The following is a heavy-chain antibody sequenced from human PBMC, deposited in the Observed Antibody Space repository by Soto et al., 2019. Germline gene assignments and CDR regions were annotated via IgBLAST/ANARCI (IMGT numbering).Heavy chain of an antibody. CDR3: ARDQCISTSCYPDYGMDV. J-gene: IGHJ6*02. Sequence: EVQLVESGGGLVQPGGSLRLSCAASGFTFSSYWMSWVRQAPGKGLEWVANIKQDGSEKYYVDSVKGRFTISRDNAKNSLYLQMHSLRAEDTAVYYCARDQCISTSCYPDYGMDVWGQGTTVTVSS. V-gene: IGHV3-7*01. CDR1: GFTFSSYW. D-gene: IGHD2-2*01. CDR2: IKQDGSEK.